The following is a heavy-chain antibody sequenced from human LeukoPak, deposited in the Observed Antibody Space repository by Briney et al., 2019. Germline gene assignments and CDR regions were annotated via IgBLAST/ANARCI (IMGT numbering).Heavy chain of an antibody. CDR2: ISSSSSTI. CDR1: GFTFSSYS. J-gene: IGHJ6*03. D-gene: IGHD4-11*01. Sequence: PGGSRRLSCAASGFTFSSYSMNWVRQAPGKGLEWVSYISSSSSTIYYADSVKGRFTISRDNAKNSLYLQMNSLRAEDTAVYYCARILPRQYRPPYYYYMDVWGKGTTVTVSS. V-gene: IGHV3-48*01. CDR3: ARILPRQYRPPYYYYMDV.